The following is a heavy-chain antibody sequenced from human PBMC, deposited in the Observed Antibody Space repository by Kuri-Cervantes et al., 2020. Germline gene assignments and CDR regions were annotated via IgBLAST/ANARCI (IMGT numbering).Heavy chain of an antibody. CDR3: ARAGGATALDY. CDR2: INSDGSST. D-gene: IGHD1-26*01. CDR1: GFTFSSYC. Sequence: GRSLRLSCAAPGFTFSSYCIHWGRQVPGKGLVWVPRINSDGSSTSYGDSVKGRFTISRDNAKNTLYLQMNSLRTEDTAVYYCARAGGATALDYWGQGTMVTVSS. V-gene: IGHV3-74*01. J-gene: IGHJ4*02.